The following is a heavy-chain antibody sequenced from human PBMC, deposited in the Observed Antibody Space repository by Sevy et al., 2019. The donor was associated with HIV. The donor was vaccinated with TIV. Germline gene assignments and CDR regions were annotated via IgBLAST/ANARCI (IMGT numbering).Heavy chain of an antibody. CDR3: TTEYYYGSQRV. CDR1: GFTFSNAW. V-gene: IGHV3-15*01. CDR2: IKSKTDGGTT. D-gene: IGHD3-10*01. Sequence: GGSLRLSCAASGFTFSNAWMSWVCQAPGKGLEWVGRIKSKTDGGTTDYAAPVKGRFTISRDDSKNTLYLQMNSLKTEDTAVYYCTTEYYYGSQRVWGQGTLVTVSS. J-gene: IGHJ4*02.